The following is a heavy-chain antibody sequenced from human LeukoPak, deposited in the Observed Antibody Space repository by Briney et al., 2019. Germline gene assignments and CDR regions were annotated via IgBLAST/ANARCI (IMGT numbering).Heavy chain of an antibody. CDR1: GYTLSSYY. CDR3: ARESLPYYYGSGNYYNSFDY. D-gene: IGHD3-10*01. J-gene: IGHJ4*02. Sequence: ASVTVPCKSSGYTLSSYYIHWVRQAPGQGLEWMGVINPSGGSTTYAQKFQGRVTMTRDTSTSTVYMDLSSLRSEDTAVYYCARESLPYYYGSGNYYNSFDYWGQGTLITVSS. CDR2: INPSGGST. V-gene: IGHV1-46*01.